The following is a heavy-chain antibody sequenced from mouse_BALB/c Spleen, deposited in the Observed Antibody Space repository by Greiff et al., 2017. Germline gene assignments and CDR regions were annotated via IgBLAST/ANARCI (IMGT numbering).Heavy chain of an antibody. CDR1: GYSFTGYF. J-gene: IGHJ1*01. V-gene: IGHV1-82*01. CDR3: ARGGIWYFDV. CDR2: IYPGDGDT. Sequence: QVQLQQSGPELVKPGASVKISCKASGYSFTGYFMNWVKQSHGKSLEWIGRIYPGDGDTNYNGKFKGKATLTADKSSSTAYMQLSSLTSVDSAVYFCARGGIWYFDVWGAGTTVTVSS.